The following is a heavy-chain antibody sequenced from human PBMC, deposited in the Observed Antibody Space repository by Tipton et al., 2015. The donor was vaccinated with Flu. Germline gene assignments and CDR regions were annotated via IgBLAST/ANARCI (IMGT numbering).Heavy chain of an antibody. D-gene: IGHD5-24*01. J-gene: IGHJ4*02. CDR3: SRQSPKGWLHHEYYFDY. CDR1: GYSISSGYY. V-gene: IGHV4-38-2*01. CDR2: IYHSGST. Sequence: TLSLTCAVSGYSISSGYYWCWIRQPPGKGLEWIGSIYHSGSTYYNPSLKSRVTISVDTSKNQFSLKLSSVTAADTAVYYCSRQSPKGWLHHEYYFDYWGQGTLVTVSS.